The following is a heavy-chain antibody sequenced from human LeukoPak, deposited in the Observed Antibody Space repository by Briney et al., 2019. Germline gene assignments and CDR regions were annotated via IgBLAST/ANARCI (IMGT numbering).Heavy chain of an antibody. CDR2: INHSGST. D-gene: IGHD5-12*01. CDR3: ARARSDYDPFDY. Sequence: PSETLSLTCAVYGGSFSGYYWSWIRQPPGKGLEWIGEINHSGSTNYNPSLKSRVTISVDTSKNQFSLKLSSVTAADTAVYYCARARSDYDPFDYWGQGTLVTVSS. J-gene: IGHJ4*02. V-gene: IGHV4-34*01. CDR1: GGSFSGYY.